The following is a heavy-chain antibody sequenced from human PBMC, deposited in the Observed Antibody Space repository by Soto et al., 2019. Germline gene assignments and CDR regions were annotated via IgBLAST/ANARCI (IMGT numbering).Heavy chain of an antibody. Sequence: QVQLQESGPGLVKPSETLSLTCTVSGGSISSYYWSWIRQPAGKGLEWIGRIYTSGSTNYNPSLKSRVTMSVDPSKNQFSLKLSSVTAADTAVYYCARGAGIAAAGTAGWYYGMDVWGQGSTVTVSS. D-gene: IGHD6-13*01. CDR2: IYTSGST. J-gene: IGHJ6*02. CDR3: ARGAGIAAAGTAGWYYGMDV. V-gene: IGHV4-4*07. CDR1: GGSISSYY.